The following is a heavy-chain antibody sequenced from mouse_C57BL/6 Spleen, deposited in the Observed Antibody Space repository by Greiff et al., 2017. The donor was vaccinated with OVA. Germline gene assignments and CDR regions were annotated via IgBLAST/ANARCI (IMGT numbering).Heavy chain of an antibody. Sequence: VKLQQPGTELVKPGASVKLSCKASGYTFTSYWMHWVKQRPGQGLEWIGNINPSNGGTNYNEKFKSKATLTVDKSSSTAYMQLSSLTSEDSAVYYCARGEGADTTADYWGQGTTLTVSS. CDR3: ARGEGADTTADY. CDR1: GYTFTSYW. D-gene: IGHD1-2*01. V-gene: IGHV1-53*01. CDR2: INPSNGGT. J-gene: IGHJ2*01.